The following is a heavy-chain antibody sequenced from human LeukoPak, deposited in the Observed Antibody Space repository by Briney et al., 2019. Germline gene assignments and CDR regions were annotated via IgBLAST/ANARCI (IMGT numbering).Heavy chain of an antibody. CDR3: ARDPYHGALDI. CDR1: GFSFSASW. Sequence: GGSLRLSCAASGFSFSASWVTWVRQAPGKGLEWVANMNPDGSAKYYVDSVKGRFTTYRDNAQSSVFLEMNSLRADDTAVYYCARDPYHGALDIWGQGTMVTVSS. CDR2: MNPDGSAK. J-gene: IGHJ3*02. V-gene: IGHV3-7*01. D-gene: IGHD1-14*01.